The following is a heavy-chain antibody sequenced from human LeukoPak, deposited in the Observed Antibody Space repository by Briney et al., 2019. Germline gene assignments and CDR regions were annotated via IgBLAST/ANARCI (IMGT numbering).Heavy chain of an antibody. CDR3: ARAPYSSYWFDP. J-gene: IGHJ5*02. CDR1: GGSISSNY. V-gene: IGHV4-59*12. Sequence: SETLSLTCTLSGGSISSNYWTWIRQPPGKGLEWIGYIYNSGSTNYNPSLKSRVTISVDTSKNQFSLKLSSVTAADTAVYYCARAPYSSYWFDPWGQGTLVTVSS. CDR2: IYNSGST. D-gene: IGHD3-16*01.